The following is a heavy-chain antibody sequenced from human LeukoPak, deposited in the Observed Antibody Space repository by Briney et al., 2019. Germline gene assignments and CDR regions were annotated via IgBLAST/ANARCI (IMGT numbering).Heavy chain of an antibody. CDR2: ISYDGSNE. CDR3: ARDSDDSSGYYHWFDP. D-gene: IGHD3-22*01. Sequence: GGSLRLSCAASGFSFSSYGMHWVRQAPGKGLEWVAVISYDGSNEYFADSVKGRFTVSRDNSKNTLYLQMNSLRPEDTAVYYCARDSDDSSGYYHWFDPWGQGTLVTVSS. CDR1: GFSFSSYG. V-gene: IGHV3-30*03. J-gene: IGHJ5*02.